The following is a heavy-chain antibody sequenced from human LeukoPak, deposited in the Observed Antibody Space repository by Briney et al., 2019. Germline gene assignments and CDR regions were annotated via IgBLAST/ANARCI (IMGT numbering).Heavy chain of an antibody. CDR3: AKDGGSCSGGSCYPDY. D-gene: IGHD2-15*01. CDR1: GFTFDDYT. Sequence: GGSLRLSCAASGFTFDDYTMHWVHQAPGKGLEWVSLISWDGGSTYYADSVKGRFTISRDNSKNSLYLQMNSLRTEDTALYYCAKDGGSCSGGSCYPDYWGQGTLVTVSS. V-gene: IGHV3-43*01. J-gene: IGHJ4*02. CDR2: ISWDGGST.